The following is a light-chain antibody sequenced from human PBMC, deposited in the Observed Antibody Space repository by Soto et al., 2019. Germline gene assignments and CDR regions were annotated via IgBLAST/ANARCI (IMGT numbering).Light chain of an antibody. Sequence: DIQMTQSPSTLSASVGDRVTITCRASQIINTWLAWYQQKPGKAPKLLIYRASNLVSGVPSRFSGSGSGTKYTHTISSLQPDDFSIYYFQQYETYSGTFGPGTKVDL. J-gene: IGKJ3*01. V-gene: IGKV1-5*03. CDR2: RAS. CDR3: QQYETYSGT. CDR1: QIINTW.